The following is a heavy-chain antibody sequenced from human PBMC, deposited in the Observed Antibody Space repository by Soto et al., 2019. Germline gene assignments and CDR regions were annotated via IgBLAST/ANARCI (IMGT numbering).Heavy chain of an antibody. CDR1: GGSFSGYY. CDR2: INHSGST. D-gene: IGHD3-10*01. V-gene: IGHV4-34*01. CDR3: ARGLDDDGSGLS. Sequence: QVQLQQWGAGLLKPSETLSLTCAVYGGSFSGYYWSWIRQPPGKGLEWIGEINHSGSTNYNPSLKSRVTISVDTSKNQFSLKLSSVTAADTAVYYCARGLDDDGSGLSWGQGTLVTVSS. J-gene: IGHJ4*02.